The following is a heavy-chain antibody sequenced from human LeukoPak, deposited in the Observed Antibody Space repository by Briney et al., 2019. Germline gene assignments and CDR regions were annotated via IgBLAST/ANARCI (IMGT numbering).Heavy chain of an antibody. D-gene: IGHD2-2*01. Sequence: ASVKVSCKASGYTFTSYGISWVRQAPGQGLEWLGWISAYNGNTVYAQKLQGRVTMTTDTSTSTAYMELRSLRSDDTAVYYCATSNGRYQVVPAAIMFDPWGQGTLVTVSS. CDR3: ATSNGRYQVVPAAIMFDP. CDR1: GYTFTSYG. J-gene: IGHJ5*02. V-gene: IGHV1-18*01. CDR2: ISAYNGNT.